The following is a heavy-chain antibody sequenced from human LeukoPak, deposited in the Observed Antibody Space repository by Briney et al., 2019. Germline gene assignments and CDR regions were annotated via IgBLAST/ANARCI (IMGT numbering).Heavy chain of an antibody. CDR2: IIPIFGTA. V-gene: IGHV1-69*05. Sequence: GASVKVSCKASGYTFTGYYMHWVRQAPGQGLEWMGRIIPIFGTANYAQKFQGRVTITTDESTSTAYMELSSLRSEDTAVYYCASRHFDYWGQGTLVTVSS. J-gene: IGHJ4*02. CDR3: ASRHFDY. CDR1: GYTFTGYY.